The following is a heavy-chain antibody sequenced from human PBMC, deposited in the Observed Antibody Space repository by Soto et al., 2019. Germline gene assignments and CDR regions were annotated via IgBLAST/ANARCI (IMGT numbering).Heavy chain of an antibody. D-gene: IGHD3-22*01. CDR2: IKSKSAGGTT. Sequence: EVQLVESGGGLVKPGGSVRLSCAASGFTFSNAWMSWVRQAPGKGLEWVGHIKSKSAGGTTEYDAPVKDRFTISRDDSKNTLYLQLTSLKIEDTAVYYCARGHRSSGKIFDSWGQGTLVTVSS. CDR3: ARGHRSSGKIFDS. CDR1: GFTFSNAW. V-gene: IGHV3-15*01. J-gene: IGHJ4*02.